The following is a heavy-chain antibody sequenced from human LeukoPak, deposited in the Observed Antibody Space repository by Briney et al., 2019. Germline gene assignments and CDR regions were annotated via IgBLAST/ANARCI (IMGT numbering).Heavy chain of an antibody. CDR3: ARDADLGATIIGAFDI. D-gene: IGHD5-24*01. Sequence: PGGSLRLSCAASGFTFSRYWMSWVRQAPGKGLEWVANINQDGSEKYHVDSVKGRFTISRDNAKNSLYLQMNSLRAEETAVYYCARDADLGATIIGAFDIWGQGTMVTVSS. J-gene: IGHJ3*02. V-gene: IGHV3-7*01. CDR2: INQDGSEK. CDR1: GFTFSRYW.